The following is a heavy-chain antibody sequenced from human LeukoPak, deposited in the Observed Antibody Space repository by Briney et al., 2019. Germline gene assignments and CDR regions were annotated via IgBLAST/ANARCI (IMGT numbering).Heavy chain of an antibody. CDR2: ISGGGGST. CDR1: GFTFTSYS. CDR3: ARGPGSSGGAYVGDY. V-gene: IGHV3-23*01. J-gene: IGHJ4*01. D-gene: IGHD3-22*01. Sequence: PGGSLRLSCAASGFTFTSYSMNWVRQAPGKGLEWVSTISGGGGSTYYADSVKGRFSISRDNAKSTLYLQMSSLRAEDTAVYYCARGPGSSGGAYVGDYWGPGTLVTVSS.